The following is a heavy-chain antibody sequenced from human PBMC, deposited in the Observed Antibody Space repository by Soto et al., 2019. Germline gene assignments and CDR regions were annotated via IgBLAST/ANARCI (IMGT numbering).Heavy chain of an antibody. D-gene: IGHD3-9*01. J-gene: IGHJ3*02. CDR3: TTLYFDWFLYLDAFDI. V-gene: IGHV3-15*07. CDR2: IKSKTDGGTT. CDR1: GFTFSNAW. Sequence: EVQLVESGGGLVKPGGSLRLSCAASGFTFSNAWMNWVRQAPGKGLDRVGRIKSKTDGGTTDYAAPVKGRFTISRDYSKNTLYLQMNSLKPEHTAVYYCTTLYFDWFLYLDAFDIWGQGTMVTVSS.